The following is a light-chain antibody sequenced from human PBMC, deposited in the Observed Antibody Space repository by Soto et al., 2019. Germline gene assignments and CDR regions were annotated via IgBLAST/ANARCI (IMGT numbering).Light chain of an antibody. CDR3: QQYYSTPPL. V-gene: IGKV4-1*01. CDR1: QSVLYSSNNKNY. CDR2: WAS. J-gene: IGKJ2*01. Sequence: DIMMTQSPDSLAVSLGERATINCKSSQSVLYSSNNKNYLAWYQQKPGQPPKLLIYWASTRESGVPDRFSGSGSGTDFTLTSSSLQAEDVAVYYCQQYYSTPPLFGQGTKLEIK.